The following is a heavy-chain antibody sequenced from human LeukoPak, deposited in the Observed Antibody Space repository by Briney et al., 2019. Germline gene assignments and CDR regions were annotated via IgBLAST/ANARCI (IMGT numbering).Heavy chain of an antibody. V-gene: IGHV4-39*07. CDR3: ARVSRWLQHFDY. Sequence: SETPSLTCTVSGGSVSSSTHYWGWIRQPPGKGLEWIGNIYYNGNTYYNPSLKSRVTISVDTSKNQFSLNLSSVTAADTAVYYCARVSRWLQHFDYWGQGTLVTVSS. CDR1: GGSVSSSTHY. D-gene: IGHD5-24*01. J-gene: IGHJ4*02. CDR2: IYYNGNT.